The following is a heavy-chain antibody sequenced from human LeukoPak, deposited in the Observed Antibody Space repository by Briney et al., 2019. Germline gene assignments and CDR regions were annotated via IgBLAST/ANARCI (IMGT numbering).Heavy chain of an antibody. Sequence: GASVKVSCKASGYTFSNYDINRVRQVTGQGLEWMGWMNPDSGNTGYAQRFQGRVTLTRNPSISTAYMEVSSLRSEDTAVYFCARGTTRKYGDFDYWGQGTLVTVSS. D-gene: IGHD1-26*01. J-gene: IGHJ4*02. CDR2: MNPDSGNT. CDR3: ARGTTRKYGDFDY. CDR1: GYTFSNYD. V-gene: IGHV1-8*01.